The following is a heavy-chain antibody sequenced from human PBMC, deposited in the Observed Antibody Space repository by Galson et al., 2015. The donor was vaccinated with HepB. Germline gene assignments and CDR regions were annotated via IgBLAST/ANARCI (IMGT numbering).Heavy chain of an antibody. CDR2: ITSSSTYI. Sequence: SLRLSCAASGFTFSSYSVNWVRQAPGKGLEWVSSITSSSTYIYYAGSVKGRFAISRDNAKNSLYLQMNSLRAEDTAVYYCARRWEGNGDDAFDIWGQGTMVTVSS. V-gene: IGHV3-21*01. CDR3: ARRWEGNGDDAFDI. D-gene: IGHD1-26*01. J-gene: IGHJ3*02. CDR1: GFTFSSYS.